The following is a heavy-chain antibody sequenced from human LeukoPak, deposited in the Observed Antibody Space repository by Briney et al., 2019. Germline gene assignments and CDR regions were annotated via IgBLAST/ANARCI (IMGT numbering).Heavy chain of an antibody. CDR1: GGSISSSSYY. CDR2: IYYSGST. Sequence: PSETLSLTCTVSGGSISSSSYYWGWIRQPPGKGLEWIGSIYYSGSTYYNPSLKSRVTISVDTSKNQFSLKLSSVTAADTAVYYCARGRGVVVVAATPTHYYYYMDVWAKGPRSPSP. D-gene: IGHD2-15*01. CDR3: ARGRGVVVVAATPTHYYYYMDV. J-gene: IGHJ6*03. V-gene: IGHV4-39*01.